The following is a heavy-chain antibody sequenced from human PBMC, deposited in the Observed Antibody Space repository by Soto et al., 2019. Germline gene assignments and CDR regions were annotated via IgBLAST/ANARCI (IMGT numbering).Heavy chain of an antibody. Sequence: GGSLRLSCAASGFTFSSYAMSWVRQDPGRGLEWVSCITGSGGDTYYADSVKGRFTISRDNSKDTLFLQMNSLRAEDTAVYYCAKAGRLVINWFDPWGQGTLVTVSS. V-gene: IGHV3-23*01. J-gene: IGHJ5*02. CDR3: AKAGRLVINWFDP. CDR2: ITGSGGDT. D-gene: IGHD2-21*01. CDR1: GFTFSSYA.